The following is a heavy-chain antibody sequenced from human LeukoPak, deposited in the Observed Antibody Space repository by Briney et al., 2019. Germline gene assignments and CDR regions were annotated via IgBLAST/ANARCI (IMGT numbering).Heavy chain of an antibody. Sequence: SETLSLTCAVSGVSMSAFQWSWVRQSPEKGLEWIGCINTKGETNYNPSLKSRVTTSVDTSKSQFSLRLTSVTAADTALYYCATRPGGSTWHGVFDFWSRGTLVTVSS. CDR3: ATRPGGSTWHGVFDF. CDR2: INTKGET. CDR1: GVSMSAFQ. D-gene: IGHD6-13*01. J-gene: IGHJ4*02. V-gene: IGHV4-4*09.